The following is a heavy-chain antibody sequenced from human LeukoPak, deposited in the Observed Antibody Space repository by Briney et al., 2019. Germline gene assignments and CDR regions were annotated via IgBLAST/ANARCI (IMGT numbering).Heavy chain of an antibody. CDR3: ARDTGGYYYDSSGYYVKGAFDI. D-gene: IGHD3-22*01. CDR2: IYYSGNT. J-gene: IGHJ3*02. V-gene: IGHV4-59*01. Sequence: PSETLSLTCTVSGASISSYYWTWVRQPPGKGLEWIGHIYYSGNTIYNPSLKSRVTISIDTSKNQFSLKLSSVTAADTAVYYCARDTGGYYYDSSGYYVKGAFDIWGQGTMVTVSS. CDR1: GASISSYY.